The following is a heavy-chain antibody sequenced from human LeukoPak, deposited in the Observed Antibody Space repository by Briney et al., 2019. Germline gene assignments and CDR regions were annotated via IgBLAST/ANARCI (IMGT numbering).Heavy chain of an antibody. J-gene: IGHJ1*01. Sequence: PGGSLRLSCAASGFTFRDAWMTWVRQAPGKGLEWVGRIRSKTDGGTTDYAVSVQGRFTISRDDSKNTLYLQMSSLKTEDTAVYYCAKHIYGVVSIQQWGQGTLVTVFS. CDR1: GFTFRDAW. V-gene: IGHV3-15*01. D-gene: IGHD3-3*01. CDR2: IRSKTDGGTT. CDR3: AKHIYGVVSIQQ.